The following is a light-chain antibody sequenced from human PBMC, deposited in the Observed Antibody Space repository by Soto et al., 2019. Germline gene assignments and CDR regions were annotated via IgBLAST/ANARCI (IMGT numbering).Light chain of an antibody. CDR1: SSDVGAYDY. V-gene: IGLV2-14*03. J-gene: IGLJ1*01. CDR2: DVS. Sequence: QSALTQPASVSGSPGQSITISCTGTSSDVGAYDYVSWYQQHPGEVPKLMIFDVSDRPSGVSNRFSGSKYGNTASLTISGLQAEDEADYYCSSFTTSTSYVFGTGTKLTVL. CDR3: SSFTTSTSYV.